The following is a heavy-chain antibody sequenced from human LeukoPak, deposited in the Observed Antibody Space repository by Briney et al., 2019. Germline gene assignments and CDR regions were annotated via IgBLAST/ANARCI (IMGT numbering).Heavy chain of an antibody. CDR3: ASPSSYYYYYMDV. Sequence: GGSLRLSCAASGFTFSSYEMNWVRQAPGKGLEWVSYISSSGSTIYYADSVKGRFTISRGNAKNSLYLQMNSLRAEDTAVYYCASPSSYYYYYMDVWGKGTTVTVSS. J-gene: IGHJ6*03. CDR2: ISSSGSTI. D-gene: IGHD2-2*01. V-gene: IGHV3-48*03. CDR1: GFTFSSYE.